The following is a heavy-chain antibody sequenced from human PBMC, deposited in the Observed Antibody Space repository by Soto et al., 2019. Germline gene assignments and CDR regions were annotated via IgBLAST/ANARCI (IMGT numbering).Heavy chain of an antibody. CDR2: IKNKANSYAT. Sequence: GGSLRLSCAASGFSFSGSTIHWVRQASGKGLEWVGRIKNKANSYATAYAASVKGRFTISRDDSKNTAYLQMNSLKTEDTAVYYCTRHSVDIVATFDWGQGNLVTVS. CDR3: TRHSVDIVATFD. CDR1: GFSFSGST. D-gene: IGHD5-12*01. J-gene: IGHJ4*02. V-gene: IGHV3-73*01.